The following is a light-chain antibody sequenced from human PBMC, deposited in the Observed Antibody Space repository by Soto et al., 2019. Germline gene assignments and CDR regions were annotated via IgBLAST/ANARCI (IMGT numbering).Light chain of an antibody. J-gene: IGKJ4*01. V-gene: IGKV4-1*01. Sequence: DIVMTQSPDSLAVSLGARATINCKSSQSVLYSANNKNYLGWYQQKVGQPPKLLIYWASTRESGVPDRFSGSGSGTDFTLTISSLQAEDVAVYYCQQYYSKPLTFGGGTKVEIK. CDR3: QQYYSKPLT. CDR1: QSVLYSANNKNY. CDR2: WAS.